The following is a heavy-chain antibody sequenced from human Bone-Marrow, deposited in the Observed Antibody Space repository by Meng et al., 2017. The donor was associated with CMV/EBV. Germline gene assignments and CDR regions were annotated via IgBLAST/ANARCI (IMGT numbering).Heavy chain of an antibody. CDR2: VSWNGSRT. V-gene: IGHV3-19*01. D-gene: IGHD4-11*01. CDR3: ARDSNHNYYYYYGMDV. Sequence: GESLKISCAASGFTFSNSDMNWVRQAPGKGLEWVSGVSWNGSRTHYADSVKGRFIISRDNSRNFLYQQMNSLRPEDMAVYYCARDSNHNYYYYYGMDVWGQGTTVTVSS. CDR1: GFTFSNSD. J-gene: IGHJ6*02.